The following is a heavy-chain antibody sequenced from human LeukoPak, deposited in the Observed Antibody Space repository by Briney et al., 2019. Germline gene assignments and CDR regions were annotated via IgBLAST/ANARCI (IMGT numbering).Heavy chain of an antibody. Sequence: GSLRLSCAASGFTFSTYSMNWVRQAPGKGLEYVSSISSSSSYISYADSVKGRFTISRDNAKNSLFLQMNSLRAEDTAVYYCARGEESIAVAGDYWGQGTLVTVSS. V-gene: IGHV3-21*01. CDR3: ARGEESIAVAGDY. J-gene: IGHJ4*02. D-gene: IGHD6-19*01. CDR1: GFTFSTYS. CDR2: ISSSSSYI.